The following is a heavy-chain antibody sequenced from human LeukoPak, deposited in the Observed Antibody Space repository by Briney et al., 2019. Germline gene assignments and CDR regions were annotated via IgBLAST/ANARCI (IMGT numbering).Heavy chain of an antibody. CDR3: AREAAGRSEDDY. CDR1: GFTFSSFE. V-gene: IGHV3-48*03. D-gene: IGHD6-19*01. Sequence: AGSLSLSCAASGFTFSSFEMNWVRQAPEKGLEWVSYISSSGSTIYYADSVKGRFTISRDNAKNSLYLQMNSLRAEDTAVYYCAREAAGRSEDDYWGQGTLVTVSS. J-gene: IGHJ4*02. CDR2: ISSSGSTI.